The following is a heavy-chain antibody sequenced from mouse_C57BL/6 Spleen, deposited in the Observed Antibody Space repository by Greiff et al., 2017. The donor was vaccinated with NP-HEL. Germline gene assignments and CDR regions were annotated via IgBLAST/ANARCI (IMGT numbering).Heavy chain of an antibody. V-gene: IGHV5-17*01. CDR2: ISSGSSTI. CDR3: AKGELGRGYFDV. J-gene: IGHJ1*03. Sequence: EVKVVESGGGLVKPGGSLKLSCAASGFTFSDYGMHWVRQAPEKGLEWVAYISSGSSTIYYADTVKGRFPISRDNAKNTLFLQMTSLRSEDTAMYYCAKGELGRGYFDVWGTGTTVTVSS. D-gene: IGHD4-1*01. CDR1: GFTFSDYG.